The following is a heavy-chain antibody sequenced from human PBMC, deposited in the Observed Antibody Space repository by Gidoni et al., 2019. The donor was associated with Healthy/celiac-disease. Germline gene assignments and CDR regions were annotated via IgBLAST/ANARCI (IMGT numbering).Heavy chain of an antibody. CDR1: GFTLSSYA. CDR3: AKDRGGYDFWSGPNYYYGMDV. D-gene: IGHD3-3*01. Sequence: EVQLLESAGGLVQPGGSLRLSGAASGFTLSSYAMSWVRQAPEQGLEWVSAISGSGGSTYYADSVKGRFTISRDNSKNTLYLQMNSLRAEDTAVYYCAKDRGGYDFWSGPNYYYGMDVWGQGTTVTVSS. V-gene: IGHV3-23*01. CDR2: ISGSGGST. J-gene: IGHJ6*02.